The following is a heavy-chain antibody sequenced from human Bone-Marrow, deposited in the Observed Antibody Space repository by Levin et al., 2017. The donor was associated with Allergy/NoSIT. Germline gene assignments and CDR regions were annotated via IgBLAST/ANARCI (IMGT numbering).Heavy chain of an antibody. CDR2: ISYDGSNK. CDR3: AKDLTYYYGSGSRNHRSYYYYYGMDV. CDR1: GFTFSSYG. Sequence: GESLKISCAASGFTFSSYGMHWVRQAPGKGLEWVAVISYDGSNKYYADSVKGRFTISRDNSKNTLYLQMNSLRAEDTAVYYCAKDLTYYYGSGSRNHRSYYYYYGMDVWGQGTTVTVSS. J-gene: IGHJ6*02. D-gene: IGHD3-10*01. V-gene: IGHV3-30*18.